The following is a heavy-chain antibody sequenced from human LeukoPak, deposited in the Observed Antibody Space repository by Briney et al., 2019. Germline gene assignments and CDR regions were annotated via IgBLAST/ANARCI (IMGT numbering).Heavy chain of an antibody. CDR1: GGTFSSYA. CDR3: AKGGPQLVRYSLDY. J-gene: IGHJ4*02. Sequence: SVKVSCKASGGTFSSYAISWVRQAPGQGLEWMGRIIPIFGIANYAQKFQGRVTITADKSTSTAYMELNSLRPEDTAVYHCAKGGPQLVRYSLDYWGQGTLVTVSS. CDR2: IIPIFGIA. D-gene: IGHD1-1*01. V-gene: IGHV1-69*04.